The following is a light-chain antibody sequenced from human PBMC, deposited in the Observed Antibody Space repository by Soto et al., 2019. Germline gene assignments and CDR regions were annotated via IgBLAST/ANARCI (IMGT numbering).Light chain of an antibody. CDR3: GAWDISLSAYV. Sequence: QSMLTQSPSLSAAPGQKVTISCSGRSSNIESNYVSWFQQPPGTAPNLLIYENNKRPSGIPDRFSASKSGTSATLVITGLQTGDEADYFCGAWDISLSAYVFGTGTKLTVL. V-gene: IGLV1-51*02. J-gene: IGLJ1*01. CDR2: ENN. CDR1: SSNIESNY.